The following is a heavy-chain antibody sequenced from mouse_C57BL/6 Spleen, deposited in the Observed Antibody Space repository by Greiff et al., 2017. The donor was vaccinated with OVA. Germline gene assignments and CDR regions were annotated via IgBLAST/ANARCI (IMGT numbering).Heavy chain of an antibody. CDR1: GYSITSGYY. CDR2: ISYDGSN. CDR3: ASDGLFDY. Sequence: EVKLMESGPGLVKPSQSLSLTCSVTGYSITSGYYWNWIRQFPGNKLEWMGYISYDGSNNYNPSLKNRISITRDTSKNQFFLKLNSVTTEDTATYYCASDGLFDYWGQGTTLTVSS. V-gene: IGHV3-6*01. J-gene: IGHJ2*01.